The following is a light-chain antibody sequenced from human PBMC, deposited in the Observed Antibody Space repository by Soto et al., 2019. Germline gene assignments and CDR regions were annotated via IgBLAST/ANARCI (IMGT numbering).Light chain of an antibody. CDR1: QSVSSY. CDR2: DAS. V-gene: IGKV3-11*01. Sequence: EIVLTQSPATLSLSPGERATLSCRASQSVSSYLAWYQQKPGQAPRLLIYDASNRATGIPARFSGSGSGTGVGLTISSLEPEDFAVYYCQQRSNWPRLTFGGGTKVEIK. J-gene: IGKJ4*01. CDR3: QQRSNWPRLT.